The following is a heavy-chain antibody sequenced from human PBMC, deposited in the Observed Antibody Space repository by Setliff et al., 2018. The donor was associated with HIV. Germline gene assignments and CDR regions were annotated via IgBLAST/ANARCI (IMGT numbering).Heavy chain of an antibody. J-gene: IGHJ5*02. CDR3: ARVGDYGSGGWFDP. D-gene: IGHD3-10*01. Sequence: TLSLTCTVSGGSISSSSYYWGWIRQSPGKGLEWIGSIYYSGSTYYNPSLKSRVTISVDTSKNQFSLKLSSVTAADTAVYYCARVGDYGSGGWFDPWGQGTLVTVSS. CDR1: GGSISSSSYY. CDR2: IYYSGST. V-gene: IGHV4-39*07.